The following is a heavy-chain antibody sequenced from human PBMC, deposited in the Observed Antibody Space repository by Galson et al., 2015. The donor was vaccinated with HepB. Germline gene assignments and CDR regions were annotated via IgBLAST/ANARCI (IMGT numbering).Heavy chain of an antibody. CDR3: ANTRIGPKLGIYYDFWSGYLDAFDI. V-gene: IGHV3-23*01. D-gene: IGHD3-3*01. CDR2: ISGSGGST. CDR1: GFTFSSYA. J-gene: IGHJ3*02. Sequence: SLRLSCAASGFTFSSYAMSWVRQAPGKGLEWVSAISGSGGSTYYADSVKGRFTISRDNSKNTLYLQMNSLRAEDTAVYYCANTRIGPKLGIYYDFWSGYLDAFDIWGQGTMVTVSS.